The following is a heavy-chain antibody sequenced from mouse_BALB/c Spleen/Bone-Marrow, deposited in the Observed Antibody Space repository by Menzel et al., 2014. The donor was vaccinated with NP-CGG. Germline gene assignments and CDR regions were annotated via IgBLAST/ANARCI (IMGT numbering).Heavy chain of an antibody. V-gene: IGHV14-3*02. CDR1: GFNIKDTY. J-gene: IGHJ2*01. CDR3: VGWEDC. D-gene: IGHD4-1*01. CDR2: IDPANGNT. Sequence: VHVKQSGAELVKPGASVRLSCTASGFNIKDTYMHWVKQRPDQGLEWIGRIDPANGNTKYNPKFQGKATITSDTSSNTAYLQLSSLTSGDTAVYYCVGWEDCWGQGTTLTVSS.